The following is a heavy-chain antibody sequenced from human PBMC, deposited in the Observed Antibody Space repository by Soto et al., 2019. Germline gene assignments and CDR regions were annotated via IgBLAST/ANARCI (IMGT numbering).Heavy chain of an antibody. V-gene: IGHV4-59*01. CDR3: ARSDLYRGRYWEFDP. D-gene: IGHD1-26*01. CDR1: GGSISGYY. CDR2: IHHSGST. Sequence: QVQLQESGPGLVKPSETLSLTCTVSGGSISGYYWSWIRRPPGKGLEWIGYIHHSGSTIYNPSLISRVTISVDTSRNQFSLELMSVTAADTAVYYCARSDLYRGRYWEFDPWGQGTLVIVSS. J-gene: IGHJ5*02.